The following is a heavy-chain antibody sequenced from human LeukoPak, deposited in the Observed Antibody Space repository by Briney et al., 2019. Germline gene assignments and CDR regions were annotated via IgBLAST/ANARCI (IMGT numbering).Heavy chain of an antibody. Sequence: GGSLRLSCAASGFTFSSYEMNWVRQAPGKGLEWVSYISSSGSTIYYADSVKGRFTISGDNAKNSLYLQMNSLRAEDTAVYYCAREGMATTVDYWGQGTLVTVSS. J-gene: IGHJ4*02. CDR1: GFTFSSYE. CDR2: ISSSGSTI. D-gene: IGHD5-24*01. V-gene: IGHV3-48*03. CDR3: AREGMATTVDY.